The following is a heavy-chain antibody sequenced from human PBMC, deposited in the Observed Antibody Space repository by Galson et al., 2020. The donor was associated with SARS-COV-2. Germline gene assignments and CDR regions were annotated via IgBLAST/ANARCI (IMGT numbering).Heavy chain of an antibody. CDR2: FYSYYSGNT. V-gene: IGHV4-59*01. Sequence: ASETLSLTCTVSGASISSYYWSWIRQPPGKGPEWIGFFYSYYSGNTNYNPSLRSRVTISVDTSKNQVSLKLSSVTAADTAVYYCARYYGSGNFDYWGQGTLVTVSS. CDR3: ARYYGSGNFDY. J-gene: IGHJ4*02. CDR1: GASISSYY. D-gene: IGHD3-10*01.